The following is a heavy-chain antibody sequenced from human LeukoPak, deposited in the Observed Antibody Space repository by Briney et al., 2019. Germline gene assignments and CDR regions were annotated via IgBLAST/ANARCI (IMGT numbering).Heavy chain of an antibody. CDR1: GFTVSSNY. J-gene: IGHJ4*02. CDR3: TCSGWSIYYFDY. V-gene: IGHV3-53*01. Sequence: PGGSLRLSCAASGFTVSSNYMSWVRQAPGKGLEWVSIIYSGGNTHYADSVKGRFTISRDNSKNTLYLQMKSLRAEDTAVYYCTCSGWSIYYFDYWGQGTLVTVSS. CDR2: IYSGGNT. D-gene: IGHD6-19*01.